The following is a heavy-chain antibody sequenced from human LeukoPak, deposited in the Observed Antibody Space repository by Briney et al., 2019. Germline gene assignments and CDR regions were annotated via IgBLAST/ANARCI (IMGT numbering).Heavy chain of an antibody. J-gene: IGHJ5*02. CDR1: GFPFSSYV. CDR3: ARGGSWFAP. CDR2: IKEDGSEK. D-gene: IGHD3-10*01. Sequence: PGGSLRLSCAASGFPFSSYVMSWVRQAPGKGLEWVANIKEDGSEKYYVDSVKGRFTISRDNAKNSLYLQMSSLRAEDTAVYYCARGGSWFAPWGQGTLVTVSS. V-gene: IGHV3-7*01.